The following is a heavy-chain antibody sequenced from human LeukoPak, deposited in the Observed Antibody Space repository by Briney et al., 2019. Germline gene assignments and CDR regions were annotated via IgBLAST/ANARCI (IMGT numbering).Heavy chain of an antibody. D-gene: IGHD5-12*01. J-gene: IGHJ4*02. CDR1: GFTFSSYG. CDR2: IWYDGSNK. CDR3: ARVTLKYSGYIDY. Sequence: GGSLRLSCAASGFTFSSYGMHWVRQAPGKGLEWVAVIWYDGSNKYYAASVKGRFTISRDNSKNTLYLQMNSLRAEDTAVYYCARVTLKYSGYIDYWGQGTLVTVSS. V-gene: IGHV3-33*01.